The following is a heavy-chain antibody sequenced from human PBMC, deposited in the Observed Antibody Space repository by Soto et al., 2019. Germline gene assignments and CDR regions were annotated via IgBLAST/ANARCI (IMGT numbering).Heavy chain of an antibody. V-gene: IGHV4-30-4*01. CDR2: IYYSGST. Sequence: QVQLQESGPGLVKPSQTLSLTCTVSGGSISSGDYYWSWIRQPPGKGLEWIGYIYYSGSTYYNPSLKSRVTISVDTSKNQFYLKLSSVTAADTAVYYCARGLIAARPGNWFDPWGQGTLVTVSS. J-gene: IGHJ5*02. CDR3: ARGLIAARPGNWFDP. D-gene: IGHD6-6*01. CDR1: GGSISSGDYY.